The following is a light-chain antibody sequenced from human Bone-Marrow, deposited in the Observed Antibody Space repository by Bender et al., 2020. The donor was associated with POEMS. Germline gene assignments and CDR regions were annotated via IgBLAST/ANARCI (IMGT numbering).Light chain of an antibody. CDR3: NSYTATNTLS. V-gene: IGLV2-8*01. J-gene: IGLJ1*01. CDR1: SSDVGGYNY. CDR2: EVS. Sequence: QSALTQPPSASGSPGQSVTISCTGTSSDVGGYNYVSWYQQHPGKAPKLIIYEVSKRPSGVPDRFSGSKSGNTASLTVSGLQAEDEADYYCNSYTATNTLSFGTGTKVTVL.